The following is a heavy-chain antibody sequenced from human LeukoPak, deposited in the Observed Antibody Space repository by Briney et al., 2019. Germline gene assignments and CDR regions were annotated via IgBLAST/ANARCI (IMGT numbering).Heavy chain of an antibody. J-gene: IGHJ4*02. CDR1: GFTVSSNY. CDR3: AREPWNFDRYSGYAYYFDY. Sequence: PGGSLRLPCAASGFTVSSNYMSWVRQAPGKGLEWVSVIYSGGSTYSADSVKGRFTISRDNSKNTLYLQMNSLRAEDTAVYYCAREPWNFDRYSGYAYYFDYWGQGTLVTVSS. V-gene: IGHV3-66*01. CDR2: IYSGGST. D-gene: IGHD5-12*01.